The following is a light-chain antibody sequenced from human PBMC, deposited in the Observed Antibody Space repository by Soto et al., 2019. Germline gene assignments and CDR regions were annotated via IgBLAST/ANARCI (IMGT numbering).Light chain of an antibody. CDR1: QSVSSSF. Sequence: ESVLTQSPGTLSLSPGERATLSCRASQSVSSSFLAWYQLKPGQAPRLLIYGASSRATDIPDRFSGSGSGTDFTLTISRLEPEDFAVYYWQQYESSPWTFGQGTKVEIK. CDR3: QQYESSPWT. V-gene: IGKV3-20*01. J-gene: IGKJ1*01. CDR2: GAS.